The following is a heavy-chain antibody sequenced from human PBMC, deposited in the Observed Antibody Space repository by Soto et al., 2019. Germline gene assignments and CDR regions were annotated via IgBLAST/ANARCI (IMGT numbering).Heavy chain of an antibody. J-gene: IGHJ4*02. CDR1: GFTFSSYS. Sequence: PGGSLRLSWAASGFTFSSYSMNWVRQAPGKWLEWVSSISSSSRYIYSADSVKGRFTTSRDNAKNSLYLQMNSLRAEDTAVYYCAREDYSNFDYWGQGTLFTVSS. V-gene: IGHV3-21*01. CDR3: AREDYSNFDY. D-gene: IGHD4-4*01. CDR2: ISSSSRYI.